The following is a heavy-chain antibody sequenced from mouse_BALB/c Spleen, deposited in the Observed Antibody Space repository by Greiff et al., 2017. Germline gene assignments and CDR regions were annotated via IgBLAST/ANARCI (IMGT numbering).Heavy chain of an antibody. CDR2: INPSTGYT. Sequence: QVQLQQSGAELAKPGASVKMSCKASGYTFTSYWMHWVKQRPGQGLEWIGYINPSTGYTEYNQKFKDKATLTADKSTSTAYMQLSSLTSEDSAVYNCAPYYGSSMAYWGQGTLVTVSA. D-gene: IGHD1-1*01. CDR3: APYYGSSMAY. V-gene: IGHV1-7*01. J-gene: IGHJ3*01. CDR1: GYTFTSYW.